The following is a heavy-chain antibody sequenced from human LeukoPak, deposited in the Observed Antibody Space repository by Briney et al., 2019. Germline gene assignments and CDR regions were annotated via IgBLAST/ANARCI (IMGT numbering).Heavy chain of an antibody. Sequence: GASVKVSCKASGYTFTSYGFSWVRQAPGQGLEWLGLIGASNGYTNYAQKVQGRVTLTTDTSTSTAYMELRSLRSDDTAVYYCAREQPSCSGPSCYTYYYYGMDVWGQGTTVTVSS. V-gene: IGHV1-18*01. D-gene: IGHD2-2*02. CDR3: AREQPSCSGPSCYTYYYYGMDV. CDR2: IGASNGYT. J-gene: IGHJ6*02. CDR1: GYTFTSYG.